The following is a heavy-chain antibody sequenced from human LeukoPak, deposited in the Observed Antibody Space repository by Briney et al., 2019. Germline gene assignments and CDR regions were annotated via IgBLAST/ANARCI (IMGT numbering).Heavy chain of an antibody. D-gene: IGHD6-13*01. CDR3: ARDQWQQLPRREAHYYYGMDV. CDR1: GYTFTGYY. CDR2: INPNSGGT. J-gene: IGHJ6*02. V-gene: IGHV1-2*04. Sequence: ASVKVSCKASGYTFTGYYMHWVRQAPGQGLEWMGWINPNSGGTNYAQKFQGWVTMTRDTSISTAYMELSSLRSEDTAVYYCARDQWQQLPRREAHYYYGMDVWGQGTTVTVSS.